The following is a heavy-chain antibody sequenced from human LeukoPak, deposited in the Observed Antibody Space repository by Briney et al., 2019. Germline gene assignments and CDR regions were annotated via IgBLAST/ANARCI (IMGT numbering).Heavy chain of an antibody. CDR2: ISWNSGSI. D-gene: IGHD6-19*01. CDR1: GFSFDDYA. Sequence: GRSLRLSCAASGFSFDDYAMHWVRQAPGKGLEWVSGISWNSGSIGYADSVKGRFTISRDNAKNSLYLQMNSLRAEDTAVYYCAKTVAGSFYFDYWGQGTLVTVSS. J-gene: IGHJ4*02. V-gene: IGHV3-9*01. CDR3: AKTVAGSFYFDY.